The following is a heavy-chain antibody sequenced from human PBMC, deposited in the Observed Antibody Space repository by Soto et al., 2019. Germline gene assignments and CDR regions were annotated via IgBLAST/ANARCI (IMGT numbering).Heavy chain of an antibody. Sequence: QVQLVQSGAEVKKPGSSVKVSCKASGGTFSSYTISWVRQAPGQGLEWMGRIIPILGIANYAQKFQGRVTIXXDXPXXTAYMELSGLRSEDTAVYYCARDQYSSSWYRWFDPWGQGTLVTVSS. CDR1: GGTFSSYT. D-gene: IGHD6-13*01. CDR2: IIPILGIA. J-gene: IGHJ5*02. CDR3: ARDQYSSSWYRWFDP. V-gene: IGHV1-69*08.